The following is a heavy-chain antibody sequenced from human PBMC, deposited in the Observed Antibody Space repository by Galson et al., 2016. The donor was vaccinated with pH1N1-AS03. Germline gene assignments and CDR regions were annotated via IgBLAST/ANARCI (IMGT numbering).Heavy chain of an antibody. V-gene: IGHV4-59*01. CDR3: ARGAGLEANLNF. CDR2: MYYSGST. Sequence: ETLSLTCTVSGAGGSFSGYYWNWIRQPPGKGLEWIGNMYYSGSTNYNPSLKSRVTMSVDTSRNQFSLRLSSVTAADTAVYFCARGAGLEANLNFWGPGTLVTVSS. J-gene: IGHJ4*02. CDR1: GAGGSFSGYY. D-gene: IGHD1-7*01.